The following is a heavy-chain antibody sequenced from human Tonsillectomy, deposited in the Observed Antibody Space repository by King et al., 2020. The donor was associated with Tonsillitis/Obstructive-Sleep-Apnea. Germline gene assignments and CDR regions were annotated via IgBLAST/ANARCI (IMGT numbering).Heavy chain of an antibody. CDR1: GFTFGDYP. V-gene: IGHV3-49*04. CDR3: ARDWFSGWYGASGY. Sequence: EVQLVESGGGLVQPGRSLRLSCIASGFTFGDYPMSWVRQTPGKGLEGISFIRSKAYGGTTEYAASVKGRFTVSRDDSKSIAYLQMNSLKTEDTAVYYCARDWFSGWYGASGYWGQGTLVTVSS. CDR2: IRSKAYGGTT. J-gene: IGHJ4*02. D-gene: IGHD6-19*01.